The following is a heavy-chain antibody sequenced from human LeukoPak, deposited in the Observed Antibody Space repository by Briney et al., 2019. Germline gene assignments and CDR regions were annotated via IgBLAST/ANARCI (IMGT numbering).Heavy chain of an antibody. Sequence: GASVKVSCKASGGTFSSYAISWVRQAPGQGVEWMGGIIPIFGTANYAQKFQGRVTITADESTSTAYMELSSLRSEDTAVYYCASRWYGATLYYYYGMDVWGQGTTATVSS. CDR2: IIPIFGTA. D-gene: IGHD4/OR15-4a*01. CDR3: ASRWYGATLYYYYGMDV. CDR1: GGTFSSYA. V-gene: IGHV1-69*13. J-gene: IGHJ6*02.